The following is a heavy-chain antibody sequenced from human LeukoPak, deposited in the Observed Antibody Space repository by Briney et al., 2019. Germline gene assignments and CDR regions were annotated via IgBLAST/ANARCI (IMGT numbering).Heavy chain of an antibody. CDR2: IYPGNSDI. D-gene: IGHD3-16*01. CDR1: GYRFTNYW. V-gene: IGHV5-51*01. J-gene: IGHJ4*02. Sequence: GESLKISCKGSGYRFTNYWIGWVRQMPGKGLEWMGNIYPGNSDIRYSPSFQGQVTISADKSISTTYLQWSSLKASDTAMYYCARHEIGGTDYWGQGTLVTVSS. CDR3: ARHEIGGTDY.